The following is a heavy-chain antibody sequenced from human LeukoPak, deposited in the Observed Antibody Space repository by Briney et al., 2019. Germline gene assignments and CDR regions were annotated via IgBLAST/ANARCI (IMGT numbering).Heavy chain of an antibody. D-gene: IGHD2-15*01. CDR1: GYSFTSYW. V-gene: IGHV5-51*01. CDR3: ARHVGGSRYYYMDV. CDR2: IFPGDSNI. Sequence: GESLKISCKGSGYSFTSYWIGWVRQMPGKGLEWMGIIFPGDSNIRYSPSFQGQVTISADKSVSTAYLQWSSLKASDTAMYYCARHVGGSRYYYMDVWGKGTTVSVSS. J-gene: IGHJ6*03.